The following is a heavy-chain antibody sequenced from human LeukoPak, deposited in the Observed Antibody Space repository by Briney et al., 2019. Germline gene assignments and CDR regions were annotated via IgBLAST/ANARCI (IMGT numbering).Heavy chain of an antibody. D-gene: IGHD3-22*01. Sequence: ASVKVSCKASGYTFTSYAMHWVRQAPGQRLEWMGWINAGNGNTKYSQKFQGRVTITRDTSASTAYMELSSLRSEDTAVYYCARAMGRLDYYDSSGSLYYFDYWGQGTLVTVSS. J-gene: IGHJ4*02. V-gene: IGHV1-3*01. CDR2: INAGNGNT. CDR3: ARAMGRLDYYDSSGSLYYFDY. CDR1: GYTFTSYA.